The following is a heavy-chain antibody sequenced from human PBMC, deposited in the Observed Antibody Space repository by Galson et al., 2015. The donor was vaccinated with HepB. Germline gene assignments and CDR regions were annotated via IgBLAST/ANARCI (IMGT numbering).Heavy chain of an antibody. CDR2: IWYDGSNK. CDR1: GFTFSSYG. Sequence: SLRLSCAASGFTFSSYGMHWVRQAPGKGLEWVAVIWYDGSNKYYADSVKGRFTISRDNSKNTLYLQMNSLRAEDTAVYYCATRVVTAHLPDNWGQGTLVTVSS. CDR3: ATRVVTAHLPDN. J-gene: IGHJ4*02. D-gene: IGHD2-21*02. V-gene: IGHV3-33*01.